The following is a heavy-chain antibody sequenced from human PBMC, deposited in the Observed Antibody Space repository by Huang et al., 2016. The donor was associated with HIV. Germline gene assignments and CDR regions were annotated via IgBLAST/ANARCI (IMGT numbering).Heavy chain of an antibody. D-gene: IGHD1-26*01. CDR2: ISGSLSHK. CDR3: ARDYSGSYFGLNYYYGMDV. V-gene: IGHV3-21*01. CDR1: GFTFSEYS. J-gene: IGHJ6*02. Sequence: EVQLVESGGGLVKPGGSLRLSCAASGFTFSEYSMNWVRQAQGKGLEWVSSISGSLSHKYYADSGKGRFIISSDNAKKSLYLQMNSLGVEDTAVYYCARDYSGSYFGLNYYYGMDVWGQGTTVTVSS.